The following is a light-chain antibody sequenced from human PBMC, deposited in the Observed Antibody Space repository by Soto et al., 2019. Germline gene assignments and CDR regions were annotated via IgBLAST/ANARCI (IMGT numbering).Light chain of an antibody. Sequence: EIVMTQSPATLSVSPGERATLSCRASQSVSSNLAWYQQKPGQAPRLLIYGASTRATGIPARFSGSGSGTDFTLTISSLQSEDFAVYYCQHYNNWPLTFGGGTKVEIK. V-gene: IGKV3-15*01. CDR3: QHYNNWPLT. CDR2: GAS. J-gene: IGKJ4*01. CDR1: QSVSSN.